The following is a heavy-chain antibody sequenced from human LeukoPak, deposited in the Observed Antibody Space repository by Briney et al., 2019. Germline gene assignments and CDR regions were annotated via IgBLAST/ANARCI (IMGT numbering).Heavy chain of an antibody. J-gene: IGHJ4*02. CDR2: ISASGGGA. CDR3: AKDVRRAEYCSATTCYTSSFDY. V-gene: IGHV3-23*01. D-gene: IGHD2-2*02. CDR1: GFRFKNFA. Sequence: PGGSLRLSCAASGFRFKNFAKTWVRQAPGKGLEWVSTISASGGGAYYADSVKGRFTISRDNSEDTLSLQMNTLRAEDTAIYYCAKDVRRAEYCSATTCYTSSFDYWGQGTLVTVSS.